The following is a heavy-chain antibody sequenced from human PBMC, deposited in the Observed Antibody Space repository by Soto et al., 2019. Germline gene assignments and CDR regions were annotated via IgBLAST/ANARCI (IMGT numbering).Heavy chain of an antibody. Sequence: QVQLVQSGAEVKKPGSSVKVSCKASGGTFSSYAISWVRQAPGQGLEWMGGIIPIFGTANYAQKFQGRVTITADESTSTAYMELSSLRSEDTAVYYCARDVPLAGHLYYYYYYGMDVWGQRTTVTVSS. CDR2: IIPIFGTA. J-gene: IGHJ6*02. CDR1: GGTFSSYA. D-gene: IGHD3-16*01. V-gene: IGHV1-69*01. CDR3: ARDVPLAGHLYYYYYYGMDV.